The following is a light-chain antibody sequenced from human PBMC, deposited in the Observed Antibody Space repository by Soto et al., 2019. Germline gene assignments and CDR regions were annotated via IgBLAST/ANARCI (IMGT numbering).Light chain of an antibody. J-gene: IGKJ5*01. V-gene: IGKV3-11*01. Sequence: IVLTQSPATLSLSAGEGATLSSRASQSVSSYLAWYQQKPGQAPRLLIYDASNRATGIPARFSGSGSGTEFTLTISRLEPEDFAVYYCQQYATSPITFGQGTRLEI. CDR2: DAS. CDR3: QQYATSPIT. CDR1: QSVSSY.